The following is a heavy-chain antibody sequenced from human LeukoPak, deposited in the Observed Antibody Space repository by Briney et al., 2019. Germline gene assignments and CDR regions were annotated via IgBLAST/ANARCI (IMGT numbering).Heavy chain of an antibody. D-gene: IGHD4-17*01. V-gene: IGHV3-21*01. CDR2: ISSSSSYI. J-gene: IGHJ6*02. CDR1: GFTFSSYS. Sequence: GGSLRLSCAASGFTFSSYSMNWVRQAPGKGLEWVSSISSSSSYIYYADSVKGRFTISRDNAKNSLYLQMNSLRAEDTAVHYCARDLAESPVTTGHLYYYYGMDVWGQGTTVTVSS. CDR3: ARDLAESPVTTGHLYYYYGMDV.